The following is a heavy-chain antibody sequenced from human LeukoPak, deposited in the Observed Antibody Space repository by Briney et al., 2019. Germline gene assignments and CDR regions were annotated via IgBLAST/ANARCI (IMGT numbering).Heavy chain of an antibody. CDR3: AAISSYHYYYGMDV. Sequence: SVKVSCKASGFTFTSSAVQWVRQARGQRLEWIGWIVVGSGNTNYAQKFQERVTITRDMSTSTAYMELSSLRSEDTAVYHCAAISSYHYYYGMDVWGQGTTVTVSS. CDR2: IVVGSGNT. D-gene: IGHD2/OR15-2a*01. V-gene: IGHV1-58*01. J-gene: IGHJ6*02. CDR1: GFTFTSSA.